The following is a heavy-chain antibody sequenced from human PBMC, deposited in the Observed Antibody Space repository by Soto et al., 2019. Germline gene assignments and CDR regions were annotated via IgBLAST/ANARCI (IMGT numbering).Heavy chain of an antibody. J-gene: IGHJ4*02. V-gene: IGHV2-5*02. CDR2: IFWDDDK. CDR3: AHSTDTTMALDY. Sequence: QITLKESGPALVKPTQTLTLTCTFSGSSLSTSGVRVGWIRQPPGKALEWPTLIFWDDDKRYSSSLKSRLTITKDTSKNQVVLTMTNMDPVDTATYYCAHSTDTTMALDYWGQGTLVTVSS. D-gene: IGHD5-18*01. CDR1: GSSLSTSGVR.